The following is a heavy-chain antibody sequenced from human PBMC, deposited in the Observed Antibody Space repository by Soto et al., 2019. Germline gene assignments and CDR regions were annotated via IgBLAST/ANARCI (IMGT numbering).Heavy chain of an antibody. D-gene: IGHD1-7*01. Sequence: SATLSLTCAVYGGSFSGYYWSWIRQPPGKGLEWIGEINHSGSTNYNPSLKSRVTISVDTSKNQFSLKLSSVTAADTAVYYCARVLITGTTAYRYYYYYGMDVWGQGTTVTVSS. CDR3: ARVLITGTTAYRYYYYYGMDV. J-gene: IGHJ6*02. CDR2: INHSGST. V-gene: IGHV4-34*01. CDR1: GGSFSGYY.